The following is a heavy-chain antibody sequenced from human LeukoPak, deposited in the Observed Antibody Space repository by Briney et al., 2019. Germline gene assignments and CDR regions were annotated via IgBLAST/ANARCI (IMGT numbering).Heavy chain of an antibody. J-gene: IGHJ4*02. V-gene: IGHV3-74*01. D-gene: IGHD6-19*01. CDR2: INSDGSST. CDR1: GCSLCSYA. CDR3: ARAGSGWSLSFDY. Sequence: WGSLTLSCEATGCSLCSYAMSWVRQAPGKGLVWISRINSDGSSTSYADSVKGRFTISRDNAKNTLYLQMNSLRAEDTAVYYCARAGSGWSLSFDYWGQGTLVTVSS.